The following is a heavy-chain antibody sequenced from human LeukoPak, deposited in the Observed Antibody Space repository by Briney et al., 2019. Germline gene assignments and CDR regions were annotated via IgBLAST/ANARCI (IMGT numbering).Heavy chain of an antibody. V-gene: IGHV1-2*02. D-gene: IGHD3-10*01. CDR3: ARESRMVRGVIITGWFDP. CDR1: GYTFTGYY. J-gene: IGHJ5*02. CDR2: INPNSGGT. Sequence: ASVKVSCKASGYTFTGYYMHWVRQAPGQGLVWMGWINPNSGGTNYAQKFQGRVTMTRDTSISTAYMELSRLRSDDTAVYYCARESRMVRGVIITGWFDPWGQGTLVTVSS.